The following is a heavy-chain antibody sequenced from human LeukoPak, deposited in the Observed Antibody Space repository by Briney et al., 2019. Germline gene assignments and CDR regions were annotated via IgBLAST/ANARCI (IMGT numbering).Heavy chain of an antibody. J-gene: IGHJ3*02. V-gene: IGHV1-8*03. CDR1: GYTFTSYD. Sequence: LAASVKVSCKASGYTFTSYDINWVRQATGQGLEWMGWMNPNSGNTGYAQKFQGRVTITRNTSISTAYMELSSLRSEDTAVYYCASGGSGSYHDAFDIWGQGTMVTVSS. CDR3: ASGGSGSYHDAFDI. D-gene: IGHD3-10*01. CDR2: MNPNSGNT.